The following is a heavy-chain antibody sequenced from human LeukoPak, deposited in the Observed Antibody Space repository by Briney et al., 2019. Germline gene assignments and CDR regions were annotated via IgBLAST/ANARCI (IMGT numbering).Heavy chain of an antibody. CDR3: AREGDSSGYYYYYYYGMDV. V-gene: IGHV3-66*01. J-gene: IGHJ6*02. CDR2: IYSGGST. D-gene: IGHD3-22*01. Sequence: PGGSLRLSCAASGFTVSSNYMSWVRQAPGKGLEWVSVIYSGGSTYYADSVKGRFTISRDNSKNTLYLQMNSLRAEDTAVYYCAREGDSSGYYYYYYYGMDVWGQGTTATVSS. CDR1: GFTVSSNY.